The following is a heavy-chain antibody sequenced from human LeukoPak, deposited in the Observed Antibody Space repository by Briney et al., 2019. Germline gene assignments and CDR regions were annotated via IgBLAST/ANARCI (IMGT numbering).Heavy chain of an antibody. V-gene: IGHV4-31*03. CDR2: IYYSGST. CDR1: GGSIRSGGYY. J-gene: IGHJ1*01. Sequence: SETLSLTCTDSGGSIRSGGYYWSWIRQHPGKGLEWIGYIYYSGSTYYNPSLKSRVTISVDTSKNQFSLKLSSVTAADTAVYYCATRVYDFWSGYYTGHFQHWGQGTLVTVSS. CDR3: ATRVYDFWSGYYTGHFQH. D-gene: IGHD3-3*01.